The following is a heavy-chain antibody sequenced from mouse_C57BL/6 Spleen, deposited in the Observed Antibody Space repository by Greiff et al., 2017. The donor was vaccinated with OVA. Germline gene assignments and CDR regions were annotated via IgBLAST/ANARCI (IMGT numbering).Heavy chain of an antibody. V-gene: IGHV1-64*01. CDR2: IHPNSGST. Sequence: QVQLQQPGAELVKPGASVKLSCKASGYTFTSYWMHWVKQRPGQGLEWIGMIHPNSGSTNYNEKFKSKATLTVDKSSSTAYMQLCSLTSEDSAVYYGARGNSYYYAMDYWGQGTSVTVSS. J-gene: IGHJ4*01. CDR1: GYTFTSYW. CDR3: ARGNSYYYAMDY. D-gene: IGHD4-1*02.